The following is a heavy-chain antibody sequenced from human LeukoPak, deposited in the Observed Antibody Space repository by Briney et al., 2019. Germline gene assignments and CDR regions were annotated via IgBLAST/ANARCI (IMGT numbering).Heavy chain of an antibody. V-gene: IGHV4-59*01. D-gene: IGHD5-24*01. Sequence: SETLSLTCTVSGGSISSYYWSWIRQPPGKGLEWIGYIYYSGSTNYNPSLKSRVTISVDTSKNQFSLKLSSVTAADTAVYYCAREGDGYNIFFDYWGQGTLVTVSS. CDR3: AREGDGYNIFFDY. CDR2: IYYSGST. J-gene: IGHJ4*02. CDR1: GGSISSYY.